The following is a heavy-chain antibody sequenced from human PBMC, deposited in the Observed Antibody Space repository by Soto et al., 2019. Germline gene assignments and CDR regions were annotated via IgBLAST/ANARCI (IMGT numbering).Heavy chain of an antibody. Sequence: ASVKVSCKASGYTFTSYYMHWVQQAPGQGLEWMGIINPSGGSTSYAQKFQGRVTMTRDTSTSTVYMELSSLRSEDTAVYYCARDGWSSYSSGWYYFDYWGQGTLVTVSS. CDR3: ARDGWSSYSSGWYYFDY. V-gene: IGHV1-46*01. CDR1: GYTFTSYY. J-gene: IGHJ4*02. CDR2: INPSGGST. D-gene: IGHD6-19*01.